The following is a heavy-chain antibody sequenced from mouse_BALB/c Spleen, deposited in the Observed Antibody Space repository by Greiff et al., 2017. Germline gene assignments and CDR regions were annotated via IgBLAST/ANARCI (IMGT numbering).Heavy chain of an antibody. CDR1: GYAFTNYL. CDR3: ARSDYGNPAWFAY. V-gene: IGHV1-54*01. J-gene: IGHJ3*01. Sequence: VQLQQSGAELVRPGTSVKVSCKASGYAFTNYLIEWVKQRPGQGLEWIGVINPGSGGTNYNEKFKGKATLTADKSSSTAYMQLSSLTSDDSAVYFCARSDYGNPAWFAYWGQGTLVTVSA. CDR2: INPGSGGT. D-gene: IGHD2-1*01.